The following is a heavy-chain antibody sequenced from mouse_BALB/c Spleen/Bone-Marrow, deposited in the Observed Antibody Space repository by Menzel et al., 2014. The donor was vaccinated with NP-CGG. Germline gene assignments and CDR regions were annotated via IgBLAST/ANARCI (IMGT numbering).Heavy chain of an antibody. CDR2: INPSTGYA. CDR1: GYTFXDTW. J-gene: IGHJ2*01. CDR3: ARDY. V-gene: IGHV1-7*01. Sequence: QAQLQQSGPELAKPGASVKMSCKASGYTFXDTWIHWIKQRPGQGLEWTGYINPSTGYAEYNQNFKDKATLTVDKSSSTAYMQLSSLTSEDSAVYYCARDYWGQGTTLTVSS.